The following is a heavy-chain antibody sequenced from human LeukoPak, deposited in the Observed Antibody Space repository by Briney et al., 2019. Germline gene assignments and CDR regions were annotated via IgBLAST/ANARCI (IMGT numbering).Heavy chain of an antibody. CDR3: ARDYGGNSGWFDP. V-gene: IGHV1-46*01. J-gene: IGHJ5*02. Sequence: ASVKVSCKASGYTFTSYYMHWVRQAPGQGLEWMGIINPSGGSTSYAQKFQGRVTMTRDTSTSTAYMDLSSLRSEDTAVYYCARDYGGNSGWFDPWGQGTLVTVSS. CDR2: INPSGGST. CDR1: GYTFTSYY. D-gene: IGHD4-23*01.